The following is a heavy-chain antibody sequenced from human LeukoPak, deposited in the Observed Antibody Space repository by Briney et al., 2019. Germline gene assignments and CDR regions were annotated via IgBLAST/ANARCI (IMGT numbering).Heavy chain of an antibody. Sequence: SETLSLTCTVSGGSISSYYWSWIRQPAGKGLEWIGRIYTSGSTNYNPSLKSRVTMSVDTSKNQFSLKLSSVTAADTAVYYCAREGDRGSSGWPPSLVYNWFDPWGQGTLVTVSS. J-gene: IGHJ5*02. CDR1: GGSISSYY. CDR2: IYTSGST. CDR3: AREGDRGSSGWPPSLVYNWFDP. D-gene: IGHD6-19*01. V-gene: IGHV4-4*07.